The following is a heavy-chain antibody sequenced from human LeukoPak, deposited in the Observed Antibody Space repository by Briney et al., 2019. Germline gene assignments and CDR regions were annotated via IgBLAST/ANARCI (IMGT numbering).Heavy chain of an antibody. J-gene: IGHJ4*02. D-gene: IGHD6-13*01. CDR3: ARVEAVSAFDY. Sequence: GGSLRLSCAASGFTFSSYGMHWVRQAPGKGLEWVSSISSSSSYIYYADSVKGRFTISRDYAKNSLYLQMNSLRAEDTAVYYCARVEAVSAFDYWGQGTLVTVSS. CDR1: GFTFSSYG. V-gene: IGHV3-21*01. CDR2: ISSSSSYI.